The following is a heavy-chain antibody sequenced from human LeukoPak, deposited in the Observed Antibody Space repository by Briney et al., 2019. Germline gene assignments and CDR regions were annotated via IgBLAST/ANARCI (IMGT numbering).Heavy chain of an antibody. Sequence: ASVKVSCKASGYTFTGYYMHWVRQAPGQGLEWMGWINPNSGGTNYAQKFQGRVTMTRDTSIGTAYMELSRLRSDDTAVYYCLYYYGSGSQSRDYWGQGTLVTVSS. V-gene: IGHV1-2*02. CDR3: LYYYGSGSQSRDY. CDR1: GYTFTGYY. D-gene: IGHD3-10*01. J-gene: IGHJ4*02. CDR2: INPNSGGT.